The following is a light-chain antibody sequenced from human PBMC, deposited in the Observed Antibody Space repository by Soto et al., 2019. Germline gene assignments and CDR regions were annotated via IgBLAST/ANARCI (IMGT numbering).Light chain of an antibody. Sequence: IVMTQSPATLSVSPGERATLSCRASQSVSSNLAWYQQKPGQGPRLLIYGASTRATGIPARFSGSGSGTEFTLTISSLQSEDLAVYCCRQYKNWLRTTFGGGTKVEIK. CDR2: GAS. V-gene: IGKV3-15*01. CDR3: RQYKNWLRTT. J-gene: IGKJ4*01. CDR1: QSVSSN.